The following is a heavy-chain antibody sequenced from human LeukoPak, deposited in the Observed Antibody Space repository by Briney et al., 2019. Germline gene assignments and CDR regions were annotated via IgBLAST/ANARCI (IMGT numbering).Heavy chain of an antibody. D-gene: IGHD2-2*01. Sequence: SVKVSCKASGGTFSSYAISWVRQAPGQGLEWMGGIIPIFGTANYAQKFQGRVTITADESTNTAYMELSSLRSEDTAVYYCARDSLGYCSSTSCPGWFDPWGQGTLVTVSS. CDR1: GGTFSSYA. V-gene: IGHV1-69*13. J-gene: IGHJ5*02. CDR2: IIPIFGTA. CDR3: ARDSLGYCSSTSCPGWFDP.